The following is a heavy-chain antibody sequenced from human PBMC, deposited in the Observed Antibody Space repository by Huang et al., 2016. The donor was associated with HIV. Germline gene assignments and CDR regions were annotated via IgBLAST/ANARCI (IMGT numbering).Heavy chain of an antibody. D-gene: IGHD5-18*01. CDR1: GFSLKSYN. J-gene: IGHJ3*02. CDR3: VRDLKDTLSSMDVFDM. CDR2: ISSSGTPI. Sequence: GFSLKSYNMNWFRQAPGRGLECVSAISSSGTPIYYTNSMRGRFVIARDNARNSLYLQMNRLRPEDTAIYYCVRDLKDTLSSMDVFDMWGQGTLVTVSS. V-gene: IGHV3-48*03.